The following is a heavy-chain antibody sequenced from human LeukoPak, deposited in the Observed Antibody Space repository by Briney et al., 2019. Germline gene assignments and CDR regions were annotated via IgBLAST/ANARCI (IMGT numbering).Heavy chain of an antibody. CDR1: GFTFSSYG. Sequence: GGTLRLSCAASGFTFSSYGMSWVRQAPGKGLEWVSAISGSGGSTYYADSVKGRFTISRDNAKNSLYLQMNSLRAEDTAVYYCARAAGEMATIRYWGQGTLVTVSS. D-gene: IGHD5-24*01. CDR3: ARAAGEMATIRY. V-gene: IGHV3-23*01. J-gene: IGHJ4*02. CDR2: ISGSGGST.